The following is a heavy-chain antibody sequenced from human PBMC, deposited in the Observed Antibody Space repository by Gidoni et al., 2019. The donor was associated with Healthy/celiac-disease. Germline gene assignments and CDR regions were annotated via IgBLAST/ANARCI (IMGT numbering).Heavy chain of an antibody. CDR2: ISSSGDST. D-gene: IGHD3-10*01. J-gene: IGHJ4*02. CDR1: VLTFSTYA. CDR3: ARTYGSGHTRPYFFDL. V-gene: IGHV3-64*07. Sequence: EVQLVESGGGLVQPGGSLSLSCVGSVLTFSTYAMHWVRHAPGQGLEYVSAISSSGDSTYYAEYVKGRFTISRDNSKNALDLQMGSLRIEDMAVYYCARTYGSGHTRPYFFDLWGQGTPVTVSS.